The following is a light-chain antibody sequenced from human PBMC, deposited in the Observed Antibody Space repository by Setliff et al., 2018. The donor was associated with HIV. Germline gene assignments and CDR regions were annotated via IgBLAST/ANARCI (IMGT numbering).Light chain of an antibody. CDR1: SSNIGAGYD. CDR3: CSYAGSSTTYV. CDR2: SNT. Sequence: QSVLAQPPSVSGAPGQRVTISCTGSSSNIGAGYDVHWYQQPPGTAPKVLIYSNTNRPSGVPDRFSGYKSGTSASLAITGLQAEDEADYYCCSYAGSSTTYVFGTGTKVTVL. J-gene: IGLJ1*01. V-gene: IGLV1-40*01.